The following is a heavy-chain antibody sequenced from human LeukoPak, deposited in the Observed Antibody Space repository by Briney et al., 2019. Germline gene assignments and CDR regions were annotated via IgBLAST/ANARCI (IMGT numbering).Heavy chain of an antibody. CDR2: INHSGST. Sequence: SETLSLTCAVSGGSISSSNWWTWVRQPPGKGLEWIGEINHSGSTNYNPSLKSRVTISVDTSKNQFSLKLSSVTAADTAVYYCAASIAALDVWGQGTTVTVSS. CDR1: GGSISSSNW. D-gene: IGHD6-6*01. V-gene: IGHV4-4*02. CDR3: AASIAALDV. J-gene: IGHJ6*02.